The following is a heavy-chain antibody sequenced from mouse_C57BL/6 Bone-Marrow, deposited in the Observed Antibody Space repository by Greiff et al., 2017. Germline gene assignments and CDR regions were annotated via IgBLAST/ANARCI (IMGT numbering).Heavy chain of an antibody. J-gene: IGHJ3*01. Sequence: VQLQQSGAELVRPGTSVKVSCKASGYAFTNYLIEWVKQRPGQGLEWIGVIDPGSGGTNYNEKFKGKATLTADKSSSTAYMQLSSLTSEDSAVYFCARSKYWDSRFAYWGQGTLVTVSA. CDR2: IDPGSGGT. CDR1: GYAFTNYL. D-gene: IGHD4-1*01. CDR3: ARSKYWDSRFAY. V-gene: IGHV1-54*01.